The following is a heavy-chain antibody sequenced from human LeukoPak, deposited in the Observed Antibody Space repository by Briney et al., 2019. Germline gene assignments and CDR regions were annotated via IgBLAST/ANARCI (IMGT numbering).Heavy chain of an antibody. J-gene: IGHJ4*02. D-gene: IGHD3-16*02. CDR1: GYTFTGYY. Sequence: GASVKVSCKASGYTFTGYYMHWVRQAPGQGLEWMGWINPNSGGTNYAQKFQGRVTMARDTSISTAYMELSRLRSDDTAVYYCARTSAAGLRLGELSSLFDYWGQGTLVTVSS. CDR3: ARTSAAGLRLGELSSLFDY. V-gene: IGHV1-2*02. CDR2: INPNSGGT.